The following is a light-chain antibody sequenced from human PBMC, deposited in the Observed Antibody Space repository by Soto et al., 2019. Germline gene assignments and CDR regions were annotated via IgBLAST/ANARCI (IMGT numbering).Light chain of an antibody. CDR1: SSDVGNYNY. CDR2: EVS. V-gene: IGLV2-14*01. Sequence: QSALTQPASVSGSPGQSITISCTGTSSDVGNYNYVSWYQQQSGKAPKLIIYEVSNRPSGVSNRFSVSKSGNTASLTISGLQAEVEADYYCSSFTSSRAYVFGIGTKVTVL. J-gene: IGLJ1*01. CDR3: SSFTSSRAYV.